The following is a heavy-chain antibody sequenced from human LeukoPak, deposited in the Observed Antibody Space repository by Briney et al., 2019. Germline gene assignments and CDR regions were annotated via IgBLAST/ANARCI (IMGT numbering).Heavy chain of an antibody. Sequence: SETLSLTCTVSGGSISSYYWSWIRQPPGKGLEWIGYIYYSGSTNYNPSLKSRVTISVDTSKNQFSLKLSSVTAADTAVYYCARARSGWWDPFDHWGQGTLVTVSS. CDR1: GGSISSYY. CDR3: ARARSGWWDPFDH. D-gene: IGHD6-19*01. CDR2: IYYSGST. V-gene: IGHV4-59*01. J-gene: IGHJ4*02.